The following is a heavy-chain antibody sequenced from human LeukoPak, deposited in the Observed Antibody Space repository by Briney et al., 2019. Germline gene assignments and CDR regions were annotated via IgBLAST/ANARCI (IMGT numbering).Heavy chain of an antibody. D-gene: IGHD1-26*01. Sequence: ASVKVSCKASGYTFTSYGISWVRQAPGQGLEWMGWISAYNGNTNYAQKLQGRVTVTTDTSTSTVYMELRSLRSDDTAVYYCARAAYGSYGVRGDYWGQGTLVTVSS. CDR1: GYTFTSYG. CDR3: ARAAYGSYGVRGDY. CDR2: ISAYNGNT. V-gene: IGHV1-18*01. J-gene: IGHJ4*02.